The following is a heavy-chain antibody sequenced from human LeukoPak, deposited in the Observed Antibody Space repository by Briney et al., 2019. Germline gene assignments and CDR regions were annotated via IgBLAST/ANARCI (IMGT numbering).Heavy chain of an antibody. CDR1: GFTFSSFW. J-gene: IGHJ4*02. V-gene: IGHV3-7*01. CDR3: ARSYRGGFDY. D-gene: IGHD3-10*01. Sequence: PGGSLRLSCAVSGFTFSSFWMSWLRQAPGKGLEWVANIKQDGSEKYYVDSVKGRFTISRDNAKNSLYLQMNSLRAEDTAVYYCARSYRGGFDYWGQGTLVTVSS. CDR2: IKQDGSEK.